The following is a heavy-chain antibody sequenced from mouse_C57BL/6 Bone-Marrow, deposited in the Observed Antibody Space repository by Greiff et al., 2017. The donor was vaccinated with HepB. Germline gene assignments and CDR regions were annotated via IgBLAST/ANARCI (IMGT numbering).Heavy chain of an antibody. J-gene: IGHJ4*01. CDR2: ISDGGSYT. V-gene: IGHV5-4*01. D-gene: IGHD2-1*01. CDR3: FYYMDY. Sequence: EVQVVESGGGLVKPGGSLKLSCAASGFTFSSYAMSWVRQTPEKRLEWVATISDGGSYTYYPDNVKGRFTISRDNAKNNLYLQMSHLKSEDTAMYYCFYYMDYWGQGTSVTVSS. CDR1: GFTFSSYA.